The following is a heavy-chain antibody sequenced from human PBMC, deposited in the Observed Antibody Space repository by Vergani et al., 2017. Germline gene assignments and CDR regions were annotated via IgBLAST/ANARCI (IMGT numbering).Heavy chain of an antibody. V-gene: IGHV3-23*01. Sequence: EVQLLESGGGLVQPGGSLRLSCAASGFTFSSYAMSWVRQAPGKGLEWVSAISGSGGSTYYADSVKGRFTISRDNAKNSLYLQMNSLRAEDTAVYYCARDQGYGESYYYYYGMDVWGQGP. J-gene: IGHJ6*02. CDR1: GFTFSSYA. D-gene: IGHD4-17*01. CDR3: ARDQGYGESYYYYYGMDV. CDR2: ISGSGGST.